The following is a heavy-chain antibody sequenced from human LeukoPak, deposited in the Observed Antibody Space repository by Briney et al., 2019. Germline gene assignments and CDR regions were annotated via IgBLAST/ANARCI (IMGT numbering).Heavy chain of an antibody. Sequence: SETLSLTCTVSGGSISGYYWSWIRQPPGKGLEWIGYIYYSGSTNYDPSLKSRVTISLDTSKSQFSLKLYSVTAADTAVYCCTSDSDLPIDAFDIWGQGTMVTVSS. CDR3: TSDSDLPIDAFDI. CDR1: GGSISGYY. CDR2: IYYSGST. D-gene: IGHD2-2*01. V-gene: IGHV4-59*13. J-gene: IGHJ3*02.